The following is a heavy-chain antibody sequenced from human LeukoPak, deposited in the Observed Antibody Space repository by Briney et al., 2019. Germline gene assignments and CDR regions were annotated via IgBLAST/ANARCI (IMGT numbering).Heavy chain of an antibody. Sequence: ASEKVSCKASGGTFSSYAISWVRQAPGQGLEWMGGIIPIFGTANYAQKFQGRVTITADESTSTAYMELSSLRSEDTAVYYCARGYQLLYRNYYYYYYMDVWGKGTTVTVSS. V-gene: IGHV1-69*13. CDR2: IIPIFGTA. CDR3: ARGYQLLYRNYYYYYYMDV. J-gene: IGHJ6*03. CDR1: GGTFSSYA. D-gene: IGHD2-2*02.